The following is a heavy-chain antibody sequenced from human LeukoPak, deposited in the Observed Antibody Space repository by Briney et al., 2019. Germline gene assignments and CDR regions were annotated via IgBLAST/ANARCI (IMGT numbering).Heavy chain of an antibody. J-gene: IGHJ3*01. CDR2: ISTSSNTI. CDR3: AREDDDWGPNTLDV. Sequence: PGGSLRLSCAASGFTFSSYSMNWVRQAPGKGLEWVSYISTSSNTIYYADSVKGRFTISRDNAKNSLYLRMHSLRDEDTAVYYCAREDDDWGPNTLDVWGQGTVVTVSS. D-gene: IGHD7-27*01. V-gene: IGHV3-48*02. CDR1: GFTFSSYS.